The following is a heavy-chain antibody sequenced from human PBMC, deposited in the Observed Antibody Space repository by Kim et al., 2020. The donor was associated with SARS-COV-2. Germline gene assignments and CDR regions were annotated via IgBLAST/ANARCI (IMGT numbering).Heavy chain of an antibody. J-gene: IGHJ4*02. Sequence: GGSLRLSCAASGFTFSTYWMHWVRLVPGKGLRWVSRINNDGKIITYADSVKGRFTISRDNAKNMLYLQMNSLRAEDTGVYFCARGTGDGGWGQGTLVNVS. V-gene: IGHV3-74*03. CDR3: ARGTGDGG. CDR1: GFTFSTYW. D-gene: IGHD7-27*01. CDR2: INNDGKII.